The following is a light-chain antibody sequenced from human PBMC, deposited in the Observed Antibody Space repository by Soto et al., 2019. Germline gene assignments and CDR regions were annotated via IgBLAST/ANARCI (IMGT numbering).Light chain of an antibody. Sequence: AIPWTQSPSSLSPSVGASVTITGRASQSISDDLAWFQQSPGKSPKVLIYATAILLSGVPSRFSGSGSGTDFTLTISSLQPEDFATYYCLQHYAFPPTFGRGPKV. CDR1: QSISDD. CDR2: ATA. J-gene: IGKJ1*01. CDR3: LQHYAFPPT. V-gene: IGKV1-6*01.